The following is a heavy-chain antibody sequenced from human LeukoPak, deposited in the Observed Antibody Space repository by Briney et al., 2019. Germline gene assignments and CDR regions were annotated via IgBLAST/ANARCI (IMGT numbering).Heavy chain of an antibody. CDR1: DDSISSGFY. V-gene: IGHV4-38-2*02. CDR2: IYHSGST. J-gene: IGHJ6*03. D-gene: IGHD3-22*01. CDR3: ASSAYESSGYGGYYMDV. Sequence: SETLSLTCTVSDDSISSGFYWGWIRQPPGKGLEWIGSIYHSGSTYYNPSLKSRVTISVDTSKNQFSLKLSSVTAADTAVYYCASSAYESSGYGGYYMDVWGKGTTVTVSS.